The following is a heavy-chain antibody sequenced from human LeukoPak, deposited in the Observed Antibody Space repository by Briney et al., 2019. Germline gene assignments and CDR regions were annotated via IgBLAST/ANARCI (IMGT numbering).Heavy chain of an antibody. V-gene: IGHV3-11*05. J-gene: IGHJ5*02. CDR2: IRSSSSYT. CDR3: ARGIRENYYDSSGYYTSDWFDP. Sequence: PGGSLRLSCAASGFTFSDYYMSWIRQAPGKGLEWVSYIRSSSSYTDYADSVKGRFTISRDNAKNSLYLQMNSLRAEDTAVYYCARGIRENYYDSSGYYTSDWFDPWGQGTLVTVSS. CDR1: GFTFSDYY. D-gene: IGHD3-22*01.